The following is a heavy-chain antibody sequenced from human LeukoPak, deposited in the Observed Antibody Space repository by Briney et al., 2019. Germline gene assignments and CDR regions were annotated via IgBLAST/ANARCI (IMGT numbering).Heavy chain of an antibody. CDR3: ARISLESSGWYSLDY. Sequence: PGGSLRLSCAASGFTFSSYAMHWVRQAPGKGLEWVAVIWYDGSNKYYADSVKGRFTISRDNSKNTLYLQMNSLRAEDTAVYYCARISLESSGWYSLDYWGQGTLVTVSS. D-gene: IGHD6-19*01. J-gene: IGHJ4*02. CDR1: GFTFSSYA. CDR2: IWYDGSNK. V-gene: IGHV3-33*01.